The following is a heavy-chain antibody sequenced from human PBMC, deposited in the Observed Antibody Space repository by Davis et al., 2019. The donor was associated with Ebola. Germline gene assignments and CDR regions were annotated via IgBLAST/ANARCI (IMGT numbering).Heavy chain of an antibody. V-gene: IGHV4-34*01. D-gene: IGHD3-22*01. CDR3: ARESSYYYDSSGYYALSAWYFDL. J-gene: IGHJ2*01. Sequence: SETLSLTCAVYGGSFSGYYWSWIRQPPGKGLEWIGEINHSGSTNYNPSLKSRVTISVDTSKNQFSLKLSSVTAADTAVYYCARESSYYYDSSGYYALSAWYFDLWGRGTLVTVSS. CDR2: INHSGST. CDR1: GGSFSGYY.